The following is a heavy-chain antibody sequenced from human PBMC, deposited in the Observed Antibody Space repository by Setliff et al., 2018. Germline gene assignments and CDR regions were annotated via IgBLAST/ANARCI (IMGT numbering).Heavy chain of an antibody. J-gene: IGHJ4*02. V-gene: IGHV1-18*01. CDR1: GYSFTNYG. Sequence: ASVKVSCKASGYSFTNYGINWVRQAPGQGLEWMGWTSAYAQKFQGRVTMTRDTSTTTVYMELSSLRSDDTAVYYCARAPLESGYYYGQGHYFDYWGQGTLVTVS. D-gene: IGHD5-18*01. CDR2: TSA. CDR3: ARAPLESGYYYGQGHYFDY.